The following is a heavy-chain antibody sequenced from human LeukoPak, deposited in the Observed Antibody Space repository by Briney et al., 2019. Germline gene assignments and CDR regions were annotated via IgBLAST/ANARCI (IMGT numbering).Heavy chain of an antibody. D-gene: IGHD5-24*01. CDR3: ARNAGAHSTRRDGYNLELYWFDP. V-gene: IGHV1-69*13. Sequence: SVTVSCKSSAGTFSSYAISWVRQAPGQGLEWMGGIIPIFGTANYAQKFQGRVTITADESTSTAYMELSSLRSEDTAVYYCARNAGAHSTRRDGYNLELYWFDPWGQGTLVTVSS. CDR2: IIPIFGTA. CDR1: AGTFSSYA. J-gene: IGHJ5*02.